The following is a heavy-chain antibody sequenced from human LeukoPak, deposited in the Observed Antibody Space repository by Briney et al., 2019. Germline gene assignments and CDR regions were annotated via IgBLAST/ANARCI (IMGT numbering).Heavy chain of an antibody. CDR2: IYTSGSS. J-gene: IGHJ4*02. V-gene: IGHV4-61*09. CDR1: GGSISSGSYD. D-gene: IGHD3-10*01. Sequence: PSETLSLTCTVSGGSISSGSYDWYWIRQPAGKGLGWIGHIYTSGSSNYSPSLKSRVTISVDTSKNQFSLKLTSVTAADTAVYYCTKGRGIWGQGTLVTVSS. CDR3: TKGRGI.